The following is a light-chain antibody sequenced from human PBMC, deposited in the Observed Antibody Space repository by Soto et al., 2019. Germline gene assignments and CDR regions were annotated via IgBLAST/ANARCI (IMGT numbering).Light chain of an antibody. V-gene: IGKV1-5*01. J-gene: IGKJ5*01. CDR2: DAS. CDR3: QQYNTYGT. CDR1: QIIRNL. Sequence: DIQMPQSPSTLSAPVGHSVTITCRASQIIRNLLALYEQKPGRAPMPLIYDASTFKTLVPSVSSVSGSGSEFNFTIIGLKPDDFATYFCQQYNTYGTFGQGTRLEIK.